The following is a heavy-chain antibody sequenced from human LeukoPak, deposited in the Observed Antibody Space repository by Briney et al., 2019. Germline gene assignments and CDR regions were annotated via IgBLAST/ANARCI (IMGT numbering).Heavy chain of an antibody. CDR3: AKDWDVYYYGSGSPNWFDP. CDR1: GFTFSSYE. D-gene: IGHD3-10*01. V-gene: IGHV3-48*03. J-gene: IGHJ5*02. CDR2: ISSSGSTI. Sequence: GGSLRLSCAASGFTFSSYEMNWVRQAPGKGLEWVSYISSSGSTIYYADSVKGRFTISRDNAKNSLYLQMNSLRAEDTAVYYCAKDWDVYYYGSGSPNWFDPWGQGTLVTVSS.